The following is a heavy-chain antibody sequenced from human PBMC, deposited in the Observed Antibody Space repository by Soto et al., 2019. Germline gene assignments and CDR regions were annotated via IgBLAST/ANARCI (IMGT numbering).Heavy chain of an antibody. J-gene: IGHJ5*02. V-gene: IGHV3-53*01. CDR2: IYSSGST. CDR3: ARGYSYTQPVFDP. CDR1: GFTFSYYA. Sequence: GGSLRLSCAASGFTFSYYAMHWVRQAPGKGLEWVSFIYSSGSTYYADSVKGRFTISRDNFKNTLYLQMNSLRAEDTAVYYCARGYSYTQPVFDPWGQGTLVTVSS. D-gene: IGHD5-18*01.